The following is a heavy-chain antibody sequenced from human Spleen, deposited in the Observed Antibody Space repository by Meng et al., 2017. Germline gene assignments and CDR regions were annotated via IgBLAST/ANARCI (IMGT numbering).Heavy chain of an antibody. Sequence: QGQLKQWGAGLLKPSETLSLPCVVSGGSFSDYYWSWIRQPPGKGLEWIGEINHSGSTNYNPSLESRATISVDTSQNNLSLKLSSVTATDSAVYYCARGPTTMAHDFDYWGQGTLVTVLL. CDR2: INHSGST. V-gene: IGHV4-34*01. J-gene: IGHJ4*02. CDR1: GGSFSDYY. CDR3: ARGPTTMAHDFDY. D-gene: IGHD4-11*01.